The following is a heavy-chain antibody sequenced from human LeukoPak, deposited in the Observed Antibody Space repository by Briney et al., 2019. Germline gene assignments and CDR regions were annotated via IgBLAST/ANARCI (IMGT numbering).Heavy chain of an antibody. Sequence: GGSLRLSCAASGFTFSTYAMSWVRQAQGKGLEWVSAISGSGGSTYYADSVKGRFTISRDNSKNTLYLQMNSLRAEDTAVYYCAKVVVVTANYFDYWGQGTLVTVSS. CDR1: GFTFSTYA. CDR2: ISGSGGST. J-gene: IGHJ4*02. CDR3: AKVVVVTANYFDY. D-gene: IGHD2-21*02. V-gene: IGHV3-23*01.